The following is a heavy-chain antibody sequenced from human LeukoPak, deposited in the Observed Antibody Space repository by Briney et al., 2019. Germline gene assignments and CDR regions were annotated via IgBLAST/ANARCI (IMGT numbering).Heavy chain of an antibody. Sequence: ASVKVSCKASGYTFTSYYMHWVRQAPGQGLEWMGIINPSGCSTSYAQKFQGRVTMTRDTSTSTVYMELSGLRSEDTAVECCGRNLWLWGQGTLVTVSS. D-gene: IGHD3-10*01. CDR2: INPSGCST. J-gene: IGHJ4*02. CDR3: GRNLWL. CDR1: GYTFTSYY. V-gene: IGHV1-46*01.